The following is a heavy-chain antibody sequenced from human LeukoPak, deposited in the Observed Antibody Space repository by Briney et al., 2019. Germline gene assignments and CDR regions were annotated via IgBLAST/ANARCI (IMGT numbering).Heavy chain of an antibody. D-gene: IGHD1-26*01. CDR3: ARISGTYVFDY. J-gene: IGHJ4*02. CDR2: INQDGSEK. V-gene: IGHV3-7*05. Sequence: QPGGSLRLSCAASGFTLSSYWMSWVRQAPGKGLEWVANINQDGSEKYYVDSVKGRFTISRDNAKNSMYLQMNSLRAEDTAVYYCARISGTYVFDYWGQGTLVTVSS. CDR1: GFTLSSYW.